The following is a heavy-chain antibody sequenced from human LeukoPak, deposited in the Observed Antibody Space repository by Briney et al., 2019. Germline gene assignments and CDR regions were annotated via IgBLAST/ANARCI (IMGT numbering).Heavy chain of an antibody. Sequence: GGSLRLSCAASGFTVSSNYMSWVRQAPGKGLEWVSVIYSGGRTYYADSVKGRLTISRDNSKNTLNLQMNSLRAEDTAVYYCARPIPADAGAFDIWGQGTMVTVSS. V-gene: IGHV3-66*04. CDR3: ARPIPADAGAFDI. D-gene: IGHD6-13*01. J-gene: IGHJ3*02. CDR1: GFTVSSNY. CDR2: IYSGGRT.